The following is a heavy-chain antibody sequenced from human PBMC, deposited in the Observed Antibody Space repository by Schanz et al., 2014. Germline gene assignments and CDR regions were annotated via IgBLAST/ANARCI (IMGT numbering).Heavy chain of an antibody. CDR1: GFTFSSYA. Sequence: QVQLLQFGGGVVQPGRSLRLSCAASGFTFSSYAMHWVRQAPGKGLEWVALISNDGSIKYYADSVEGRFTISRDNSGNTLYLQMNSLRTEDTAVYYCASPSGYSDYGTYFDSWGQGTLVTVSS. CDR3: ASPSGYSDYGTYFDS. D-gene: IGHD5-12*01. CDR2: ISNDGSIK. J-gene: IGHJ4*02. V-gene: IGHV3-30-3*01.